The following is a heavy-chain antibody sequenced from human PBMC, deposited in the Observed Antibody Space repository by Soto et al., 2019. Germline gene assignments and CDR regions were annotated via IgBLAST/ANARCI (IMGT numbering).Heavy chain of an antibody. J-gene: IGHJ4*02. D-gene: IGHD4-17*01. V-gene: IGHV4-34*01. CDR1: GGSFSGYY. CDR2: INHSGST. Sequence: QVQLQQWGAGLLKPSETLSLNCAVYGGSFSGYYWSWIRQPPGKGLEWIGEINHSGSTNYNPSLKSRVTISVDTSKDQFSLKLSPVPAADTAVYYCARPVTAVSTSLRDWSLGTLFSVSS. CDR3: ARPVTAVSTSLRD.